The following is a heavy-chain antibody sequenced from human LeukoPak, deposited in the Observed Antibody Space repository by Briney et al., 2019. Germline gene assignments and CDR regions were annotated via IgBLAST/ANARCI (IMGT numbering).Heavy chain of an antibody. J-gene: IGHJ6*02. CDR2: IYYSGST. CDR3: AKALYSTSSSYYYGMDV. CDR1: GASISDYY. Sequence: SETLSLTCTVSGASISDYYWNWIRQPPGKGLEWIGYIYYSGSTNYNPSLKSRVTISVDTSKNQFSLKLNSVTAADTAVYYCAKALYSTSSSYYYGMDVWGQGTTVTVSS. V-gene: IGHV4-59*08. D-gene: IGHD6-13*01.